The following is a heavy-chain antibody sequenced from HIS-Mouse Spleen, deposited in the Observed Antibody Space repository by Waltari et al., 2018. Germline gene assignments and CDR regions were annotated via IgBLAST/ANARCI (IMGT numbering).Heavy chain of an antibody. J-gene: IGHJ4*02. CDR3: ARRGGSYYFDY. CDR2: IYYSGST. D-gene: IGHD1-26*01. CDR1: GGSISSGDYY. Sequence: QVQLQESGPGLVKPSQTLSLTCTVSGGSISSGDYYWSWIRQPPGKGLEWIGYIYYSGSTHYTPSLKSRVTISVDTSKNQFSLKLSAVTAADTAVYYCARRGGSYYFDYWGQGTLVTVSS. V-gene: IGHV4-30-4*01.